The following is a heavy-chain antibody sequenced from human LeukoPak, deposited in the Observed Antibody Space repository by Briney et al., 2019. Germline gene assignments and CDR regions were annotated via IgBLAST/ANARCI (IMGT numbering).Heavy chain of an antibody. J-gene: IGHJ4*02. Sequence: RPGGSLRLSCAASGFTFSTYAMSWVRQAPGKGPQWVSTVSGSGGSTYYADSVKGRFTISRDNSKNTLYLQMNSLRAEDTAVYYCAKNDPTTIAAPFDYWGQGTLVTVSS. V-gene: IGHV3-23*01. CDR2: VSGSGGST. CDR3: AKNDPTTIAAPFDY. CDR1: GFTFSTYA. D-gene: IGHD6-6*01.